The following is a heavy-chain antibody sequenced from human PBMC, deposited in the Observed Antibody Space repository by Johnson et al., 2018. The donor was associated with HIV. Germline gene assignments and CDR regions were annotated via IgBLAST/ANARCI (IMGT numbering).Heavy chain of an antibody. Sequence: VQLVESGGGLVQPGRSLRLSCSASGFTFDDYAMHWVRQAPGKGLEWVSGISWNSGSIGYADSVKGRFTISRDNAKNSLYLPMNSLRAEDTAVYYCAFTRGGAFDIWGQGTMVTVSS. V-gene: IGHV3-9*01. CDR1: GFTFDDYA. CDR2: ISWNSGSI. J-gene: IGHJ3*02. D-gene: IGHD2-2*01. CDR3: AFTRGGAFDI.